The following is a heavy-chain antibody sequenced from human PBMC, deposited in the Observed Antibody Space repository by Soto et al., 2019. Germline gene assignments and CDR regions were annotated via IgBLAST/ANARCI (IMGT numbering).Heavy chain of an antibody. D-gene: IGHD3-10*01. CDR2: IIPGFGAA. J-gene: IGHJ4*02. CDR1: GGTFNNNG. CDR3: ARGGRYYSRSYRGFDY. V-gene: IGHV1-69*12. Sequence: QVQLVQSGTEVKKPGSSVKVSCKASGGTFNNNGFSWVRQAPGQGLEWMGGIIPGFGAANYAQKFQGRVTITADESTTTAYMELSSLRSEDTAVYYCARGGRYYSRSYRGFDYWGQGTLVTVSS.